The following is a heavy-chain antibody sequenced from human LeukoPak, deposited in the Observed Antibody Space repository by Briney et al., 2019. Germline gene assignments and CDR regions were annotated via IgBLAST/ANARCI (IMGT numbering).Heavy chain of an antibody. J-gene: IGHJ4*02. CDR2: IKQDGSEK. Sequence: SGGSLRLSCAASGFTFSSYWMSWVRQAPGKGLEGVANIKQDGSEKYYVDSVKGRFTISRDNAKNSLYLQMNSLRAEDTAVYYCARDFGVFCSGGSCPFDYWGQGTLVTVSS. CDR3: ARDFGVFCSGGSCPFDY. V-gene: IGHV3-7*01. D-gene: IGHD2-15*01. CDR1: GFTFSSYW.